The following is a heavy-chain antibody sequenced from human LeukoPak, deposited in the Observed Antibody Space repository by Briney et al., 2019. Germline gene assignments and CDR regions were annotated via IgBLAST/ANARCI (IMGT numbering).Heavy chain of an antibody. Sequence: GGSLRLSCVASGSSFSGYAIHWVRQAPGKGLEWVALISYNGGRKDYADSVKGRFTIDRDNSKNTVYLQMNNLRPDDTAIYFCARQEARNYYYEGLDYWGQGNLVTVSS. CDR2: ISYNGGRK. J-gene: IGHJ4*02. CDR1: GSSFSGYA. CDR3: ARQEARNYYYEGLDY. V-gene: IGHV3-30*04. D-gene: IGHD3-22*01.